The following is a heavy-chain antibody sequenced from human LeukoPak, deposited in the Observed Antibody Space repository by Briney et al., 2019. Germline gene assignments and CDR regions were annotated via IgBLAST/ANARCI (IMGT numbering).Heavy chain of an antibody. J-gene: IGHJ6*02. V-gene: IGHV3-30*18. CDR3: AKDLRAFRGSGGPYVDN. Sequence: GGSLRLSCAASGFTFSNYGVHWVRQAPGKGLEWVALISYDGSRKSYADSVKGRSTISRDTSRNTLFLQMSSLRTEDTAVYYCAKDLRAFRGSGGPYVDNWGQGTTVTVSS. CDR1: GFTFSNYG. D-gene: IGHD3-10*01. CDR2: ISYDGSRK.